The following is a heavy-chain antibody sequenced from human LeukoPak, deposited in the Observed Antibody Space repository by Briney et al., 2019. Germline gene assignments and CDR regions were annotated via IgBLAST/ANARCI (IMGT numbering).Heavy chain of an antibody. CDR2: IYSGDST. J-gene: IGHJ3*02. CDR3: ARDTGENDAFDI. V-gene: IGHV3-53*04. D-gene: IGHD7-27*01. Sequence: LTGGSLRLSCAASGFTVSSNYMSWVRQAPGKGLEWVSVIYSGDSTYYADSVKGRFTISRHNSKNTLYLQVNSLRAEDTAVYYCARDTGENDAFDIWGQGTMVTVSS. CDR1: GFTVSSNY.